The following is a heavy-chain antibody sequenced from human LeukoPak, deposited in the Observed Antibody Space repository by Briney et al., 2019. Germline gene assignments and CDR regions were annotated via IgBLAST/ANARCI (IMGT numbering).Heavy chain of an antibody. D-gene: IGHD5-18*01. J-gene: IGHJ3*02. CDR2: INTNTGNP. V-gene: IGHV7-4-1*02. CDR1: GYTFTSYA. CDR3: AREGGDTASEAFDI. Sequence: ASVKVSCKASGYTFTSYAMNWVRQAPGQGLEWMGWINTNTGNPTYAQGFTGRFVFSLDTSVSTAYLQISSLKAEDTAVYYCAREGGDTASEAFDIWGQGTMVTVSS.